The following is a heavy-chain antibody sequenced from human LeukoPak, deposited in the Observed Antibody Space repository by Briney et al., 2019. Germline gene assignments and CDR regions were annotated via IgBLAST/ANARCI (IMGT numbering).Heavy chain of an antibody. D-gene: IGHD3-10*01. J-gene: IGHJ6*02. CDR1: GGSFSGYY. CDR3: ARGQDYGSGTMYYYGMDV. Sequence: SETLSLTCAVYGGSFSGYYWSLIRQPPGKGLEWIGEINHSGSTNYNPSLKSRVTISVDTSKNQFSLKLSSVTAADTAVYYCARGQDYGSGTMYYYGMDVWGQGTTVTVSS. V-gene: IGHV4-34*01. CDR2: INHSGST.